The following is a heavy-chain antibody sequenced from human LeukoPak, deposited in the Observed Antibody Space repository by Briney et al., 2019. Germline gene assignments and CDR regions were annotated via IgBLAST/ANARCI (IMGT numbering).Heavy chain of an antibody. V-gene: IGHV3-21*01. D-gene: IGHD3-3*01. CDR1: GFTFSSYS. Sequence: GGSLRLSCAASGFTFSSYSMNWVRQAPGKGLEWVSSISSSSSYIYYADSVKGRFTISRDNAKNSLYLQMNSLRAEDTAVYYCARGSLLRFLEWHLYYFDYWGQGTLVTVSS. J-gene: IGHJ4*02. CDR3: ARGSLLRFLEWHLYYFDY. CDR2: ISSSSSYI.